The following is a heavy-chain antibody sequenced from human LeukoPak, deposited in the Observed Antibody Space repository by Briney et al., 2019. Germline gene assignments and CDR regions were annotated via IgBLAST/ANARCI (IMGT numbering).Heavy chain of an antibody. CDR1: GGTFSNYA. CDR2: IIPISGTA. D-gene: IGHD3-3*01. CDR3: ARGQNLDYDFWSGYYNLDY. J-gene: IGHJ4*02. Sequence: SVKVSCKASGGTFSNYAISWVRQAPGQGLEWMGGIIPISGTANYAQKLQDRVTITADESTSTAYMELGSLRSEDTAVYYCARGQNLDYDFWSGYYNLDYWGQGTLVTVSS. V-gene: IGHV1-69*13.